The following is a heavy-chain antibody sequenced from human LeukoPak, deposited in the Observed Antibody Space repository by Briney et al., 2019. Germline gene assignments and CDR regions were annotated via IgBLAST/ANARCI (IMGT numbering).Heavy chain of an antibody. D-gene: IGHD2-8*01. CDR1: GFTFSSYW. CDR2: INGDGSST. J-gene: IGHJ5*02. V-gene: IGHV3-74*01. Sequence: GGSLRLSCAASGFTFSSYWMHWVRQAPGKGLVWVSHINGDGSSTTYADSVKGRLTISRDNAKNTLYLQMNSLRAEDTAVYYCARDGVALDPWGQGTLVTVSS. CDR3: ARDGVALDP.